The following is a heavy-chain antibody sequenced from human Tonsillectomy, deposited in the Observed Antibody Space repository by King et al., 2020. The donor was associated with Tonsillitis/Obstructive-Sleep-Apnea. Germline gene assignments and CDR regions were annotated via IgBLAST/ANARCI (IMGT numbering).Heavy chain of an antibody. CDR3: AKDGDFWSGYYGHLKAFDI. CDR2: ISGSGGST. Sequence: VQLVESGGGLVQPGGSLRLSCAASGFTFSSYAMSWVRQAPGKGLEWVSAISGSGGSTYYADSVKGRFTISRDNSKNTLYLQMNSLRAEDTAVYYCAKDGDFWSGYYGHLKAFDIWGQGTMVTVSS. V-gene: IGHV3-23*04. D-gene: IGHD3-3*01. CDR1: GFTFSSYA. J-gene: IGHJ3*02.